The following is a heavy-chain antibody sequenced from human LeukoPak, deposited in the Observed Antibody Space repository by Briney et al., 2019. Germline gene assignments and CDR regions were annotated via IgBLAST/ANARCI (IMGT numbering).Heavy chain of an antibody. CDR1: GGSFSGYY. J-gene: IGHJ5*02. D-gene: IGHD5-12*01. CDR2: INHSGST. V-gene: IGHV4-34*01. CDR3: ARWHVDIVATIPRVGGRGNWFDP. Sequence: SETLSLTCAVYGGSFSGYYWSWLRQPPGKGLEWIGEINHSGSTNYNPSLKSRVTISVDTSKNQFSLKLSSVTDADTAVYYCARWHVDIVATIPRVGGRGNWFDPWGQGTLVTVSS.